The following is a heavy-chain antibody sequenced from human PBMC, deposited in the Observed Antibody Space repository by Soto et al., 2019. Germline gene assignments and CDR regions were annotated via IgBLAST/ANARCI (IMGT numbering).Heavy chain of an antibody. CDR1: GFTFSSYS. J-gene: IGHJ4*02. Sequence: GGSLRLSCAASGFTFSSYSMNWVGQAPGKGLEWVSSISSSSSYIYYADSVKGRFTISRDNAKNSLYLQMNSLRAEDTAVYYCARVGYSSSSIPYFDYWGQGTLVTVSS. CDR2: ISSSSSYI. D-gene: IGHD6-6*01. V-gene: IGHV3-21*01. CDR3: ARVGYSSSSIPYFDY.